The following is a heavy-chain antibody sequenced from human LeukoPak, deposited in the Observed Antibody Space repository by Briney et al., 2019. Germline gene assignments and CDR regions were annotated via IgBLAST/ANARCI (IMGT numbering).Heavy chain of an antibody. CDR2: IYPGDSDT. CDR3: ARGGLVGSTKNYFDY. CDR1: GYSFTTYW. Sequence: GESLKISCKASGYSFTTYWIGWVRQMPGKGLEWMGIIYPGDSDTRYSPSFQGQVTILADKSITTAYLQWSSLKASDTAMYYCARGGLVGSTKNYFDYWGQGTLVTVSS. D-gene: IGHD1-26*01. V-gene: IGHV5-51*01. J-gene: IGHJ4*02.